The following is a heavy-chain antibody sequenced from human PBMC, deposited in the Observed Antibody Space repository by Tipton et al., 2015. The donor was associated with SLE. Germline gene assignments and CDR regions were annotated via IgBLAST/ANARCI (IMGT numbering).Heavy chain of an antibody. Sequence: SLRLSCAASGFTFSSHAMSWVRQAPGKGLEWVSGLSGSGGKTYYADSVKGRITISRDNSKNTLYLQMNSLRVEDRAVYYCVKGRSSGVSYSAFVDEYYFDYWGQGILVTVSS. CDR1: GFTFSSHA. CDR3: VKGRSSGVSYSAFVDEYYFDY. V-gene: IGHV3-23*01. J-gene: IGHJ4*02. D-gene: IGHD3-10*01. CDR2: LSGSGGKT.